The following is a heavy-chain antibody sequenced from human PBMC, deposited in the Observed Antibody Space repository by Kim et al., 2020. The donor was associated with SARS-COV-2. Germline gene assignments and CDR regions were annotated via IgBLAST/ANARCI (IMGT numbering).Heavy chain of an antibody. V-gene: IGHV4-31*02. CDR1: PGSISRGVYY. Sequence: SETLSLTCTVSPGSISRGVYYWSWIRQHPGKGLEWIGYIYYSGSTYYNPSLQSRLTISVDTSKNQFSLKLGSVTAADTAVYYCASALSDYVYAIDVWGQGTTVTVSS. D-gene: IGHD3-22*01. J-gene: IGHJ6*02. CDR3: ASALSDYVYAIDV. CDR2: IYYSGST.